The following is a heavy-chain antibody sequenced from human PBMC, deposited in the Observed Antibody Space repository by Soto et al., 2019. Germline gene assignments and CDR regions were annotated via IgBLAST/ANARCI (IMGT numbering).Heavy chain of an antibody. Sequence: SETLSLTCAVYGGSFSGYYWSWIRQPPGKGLEWIGEINHSGSTNYNPSLKSRVTISVDTSKNQFSLKLSSVTAADTAVYYCARGGVPAHYYYYMDVWGKGTTVTVSS. CDR3: ARGGVPAHYYYYMDV. CDR1: GGSFSGYY. CDR2: INHSGST. D-gene: IGHD2-2*01. V-gene: IGHV4-34*01. J-gene: IGHJ6*03.